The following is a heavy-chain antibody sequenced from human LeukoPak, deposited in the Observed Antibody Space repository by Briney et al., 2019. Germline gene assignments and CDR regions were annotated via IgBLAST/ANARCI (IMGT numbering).Heavy chain of an antibody. CDR3: AKNERNWTYNLPSKTYD. CDR1: GFRFSSYA. J-gene: IGHJ4*02. Sequence: GGSLRLACAASGFRFSSYAMSWVRQAPGKGLEWVSAISGSGVSTYYADSVKGRFTVSRDNSKNTLYLQMSSLRAEDTAVYYCAKNERNWTYNLPSKTYDWGQEPWSPSPQ. V-gene: IGHV3-23*01. D-gene: IGHD5-24*01. CDR2: ISGSGVST.